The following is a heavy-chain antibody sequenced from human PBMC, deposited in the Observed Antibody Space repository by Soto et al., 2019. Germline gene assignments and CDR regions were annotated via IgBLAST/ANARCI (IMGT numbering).Heavy chain of an antibody. CDR1: RFTFSTYG. V-gene: IGHV3-30*18. CDR2: LSHDGSNK. Sequence: QVQLVESGGGVVQPGRSLRLSCAASRFTFSTYGMHWGRQAPGKGLEWVAALSHDGSNKYYAGSVKGRFTISRDNSKNTLYLEMDSLRLDYTAVYYRAKEGVSFSTSCSRCYGLDVWGQGTPVTVPS. CDR3: AKEGVSFSTSCSRCYGLDV. D-gene: IGHD2-2*01. J-gene: IGHJ6*02.